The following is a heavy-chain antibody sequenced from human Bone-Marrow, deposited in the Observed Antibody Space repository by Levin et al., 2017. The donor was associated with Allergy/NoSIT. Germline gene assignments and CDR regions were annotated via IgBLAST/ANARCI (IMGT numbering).Heavy chain of an antibody. J-gene: IGHJ4*02. D-gene: IGHD6-19*01. CDR3: ARDPYPSSSGWYGLGEIVDY. Sequence: GESLKISCKASGYTFTSYYMHWVRQAPGQGLEWMGIINPSGGSTSYAQKFQGRVTMTRDTSTSTVYMELSSLRSEDTAVYYCARDPYPSSSGWYGLGEIVDYWGQGTLVTVSS. CDR1: GYTFTSYY. CDR2: INPSGGST. V-gene: IGHV1-46*01.